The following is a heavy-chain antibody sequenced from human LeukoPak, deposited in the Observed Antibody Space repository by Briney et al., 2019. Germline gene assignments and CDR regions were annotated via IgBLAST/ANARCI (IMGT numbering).Heavy chain of an antibody. J-gene: IGHJ6*02. CDR1: GFTFYSYG. CDR3: ARDPPPPLDV. CDR2: INRSGDST. Sequence: GGSLRLSCAASGFTFYSYGMNWVRQAPGKGLEWVSGINRSGDSTSYADSVKGRFTISRDNSKNTLYLQMNSLRAEDTAVYYCARDPPPPLDVWGQGTTVTVSS. V-gene: IGHV3-23*01.